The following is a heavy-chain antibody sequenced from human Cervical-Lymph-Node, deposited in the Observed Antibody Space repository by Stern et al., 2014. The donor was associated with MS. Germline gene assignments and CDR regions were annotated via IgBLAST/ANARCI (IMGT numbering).Heavy chain of an antibody. CDR2: ISAYSRNT. Sequence: VQLVESGAEVTKPGASVTVSCKASGYTFSSYGINCVRQAPGQGLEWMGWISAYSRNTDYAQKLQGRVTMTTDTSTSTAYMELRSLRSDDTAVYYCARGGYPDAFDIWGQGTMVTVSS. CDR3: ARGGYPDAFDI. J-gene: IGHJ3*02. CDR1: GYTFSSYG. V-gene: IGHV1-18*01. D-gene: IGHD5-12*01.